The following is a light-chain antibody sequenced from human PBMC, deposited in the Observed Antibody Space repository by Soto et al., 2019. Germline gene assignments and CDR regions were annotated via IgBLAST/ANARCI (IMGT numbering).Light chain of an antibody. CDR3: QQYDKWPFT. Sequence: EILMTQSPGTLSVSPGERATLSCRASQSVSSDLAWYQQKPGQAPRLLIYGASSRAPGIPARFSGRESGTECTLTVSSLQSEDFAVYYCQQYDKWPFTFGPGTRVEIK. J-gene: IGKJ3*01. V-gene: IGKV3-15*01. CDR1: QSVSSD. CDR2: GAS.